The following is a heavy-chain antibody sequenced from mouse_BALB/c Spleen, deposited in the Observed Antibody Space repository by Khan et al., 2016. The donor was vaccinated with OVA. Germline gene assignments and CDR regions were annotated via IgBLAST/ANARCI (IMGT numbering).Heavy chain of an antibody. CDR2: ISYSGNT. V-gene: IGHV3-2*02. D-gene: IGHD1-1*02. CDR1: GYSITSDYA. J-gene: IGHJ2*02. CDR3: ARGYGEDFDY. Sequence: EVQLVESGPGLVKPSQSLSITCTVTGYSITSDYAWYWIRQFPGNKLEWMGFISYSGNTKYNHSLKSRFSFTRDTSTNQFFLQLNSVTTEDTATYYSARGYGEDFDYWGQGTSLTVSS.